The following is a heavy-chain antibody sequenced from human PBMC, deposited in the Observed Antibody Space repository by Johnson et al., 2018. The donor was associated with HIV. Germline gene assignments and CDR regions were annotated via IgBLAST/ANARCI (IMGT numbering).Heavy chain of an antibody. V-gene: IGHV3-43*01. Sequence: VQLVESGGAVVQPGGTLRLSCASSGFTFDAYTMHWVRQVPGKGLEWVSLITWHGDNEYYGDSVKGRFTISRDNSKNTLYLQMNSLRAEDTAVYYCALGGSWYAFDIWGQGTKVTVSS. D-gene: IGHD2-15*01. CDR2: ITWHGDNE. CDR1: GFTFDAYT. CDR3: ALGGSWYAFDI. J-gene: IGHJ3*02.